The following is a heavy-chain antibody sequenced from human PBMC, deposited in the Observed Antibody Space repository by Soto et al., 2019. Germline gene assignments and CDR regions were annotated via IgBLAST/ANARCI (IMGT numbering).Heavy chain of an antibody. CDR1: GGSISSGGYY. Sequence: SETLSLTCTVSGGSISSGGYYWSWIRQHPGKGLEWIGYIYYSGSTYYNPSLQSRVTISVDTSKNQFSLKLSSVTAADTAVYYCAKSRLEQYYFDYWGQGTLVTVSS. V-gene: IGHV4-31*03. CDR3: AKSRLEQYYFDY. CDR2: IYYSGST. J-gene: IGHJ4*02.